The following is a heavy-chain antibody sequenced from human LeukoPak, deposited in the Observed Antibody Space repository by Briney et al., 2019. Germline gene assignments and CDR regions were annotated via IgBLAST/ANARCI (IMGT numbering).Heavy chain of an antibody. J-gene: IGHJ4*02. CDR2: IHYSGST. D-gene: IGHD6-13*01. CDR1: GVSISSYY. Sequence: SETLSLTCTVSGVSISSYYWTWIRQPPGKGLEWIGYIHYSGSTNYNPSLKSRVTISVDTSKNQFSLNLSSVTAADTAVYYCARGGGGSWYGTVDYWGQGTLVIVSS. CDR3: ARGGGGSWYGTVDY. V-gene: IGHV4-59*01.